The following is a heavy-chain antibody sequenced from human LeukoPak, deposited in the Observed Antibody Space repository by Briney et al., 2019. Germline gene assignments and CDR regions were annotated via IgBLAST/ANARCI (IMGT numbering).Heavy chain of an antibody. D-gene: IGHD3-22*01. CDR3: ATARYADDSSGYYGD. J-gene: IGHJ4*02. Sequence: ASVKVSCKVSGYTLTELSMHWVRQAPGKGLEWMGGFDPEDGETIYAQKFQGRVTMTEDTSTDTAYMELSSLRSEDTAVYYCATARYADDSSGYYGDWGQGTLSPSPQ. CDR2: FDPEDGET. V-gene: IGHV1-24*01. CDR1: GYTLTELS.